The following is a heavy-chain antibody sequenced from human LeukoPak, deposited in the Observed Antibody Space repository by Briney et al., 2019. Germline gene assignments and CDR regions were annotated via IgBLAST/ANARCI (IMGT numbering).Heavy chain of an antibody. V-gene: IGHV3-9*01. J-gene: IGHJ6*02. CDR2: ISWNSGSI. Sequence: QPGRSLRLSCAASGFTFDDYAMPWVRQAPGKGLEWVSGISWNSGSIGYADSVKGRFTISRDNAKNSLYLQMNSLRAEDTALYYCAKPLYCSSTSCSGMDVWGQGTTVTVSS. D-gene: IGHD2-2*01. CDR1: GFTFDDYA. CDR3: AKPLYCSSTSCSGMDV.